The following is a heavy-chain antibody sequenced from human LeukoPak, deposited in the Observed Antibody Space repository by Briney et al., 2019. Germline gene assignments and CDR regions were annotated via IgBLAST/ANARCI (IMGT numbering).Heavy chain of an antibody. Sequence: SETLSLTCTVPGGSISSSSYYWGWFRQPPGKGLEWIGSIYYSGSTYYNPSLKSRVTISVDTSKNQFSLKLSSVTAADTAVYYCARHGDYYDSSGPLDYWGQGTLVTVSS. V-gene: IGHV4-39*01. J-gene: IGHJ4*02. CDR3: ARHGDYYDSSGPLDY. CDR2: IYYSGST. D-gene: IGHD3-22*01. CDR1: GGSISSSSYY.